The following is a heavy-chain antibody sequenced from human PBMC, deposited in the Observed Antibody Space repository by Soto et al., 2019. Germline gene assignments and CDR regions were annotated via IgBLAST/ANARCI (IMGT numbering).Heavy chain of an antibody. J-gene: IGHJ6*02. Sequence: GGSLRLSCAASRFTFSSYGMHWVRQAPGKGLEWVAVISYDGNNKYYADSVKGRFTISRDNSKTTLYLQMDSLRAEDTAVYYCAKDERNDFWSGYLYVMDVWAKGPRSPSP. CDR1: RFTFSSYG. CDR3: AKDERNDFWSGYLYVMDV. D-gene: IGHD3-3*01. V-gene: IGHV3-30*18. CDR2: ISYDGNNK.